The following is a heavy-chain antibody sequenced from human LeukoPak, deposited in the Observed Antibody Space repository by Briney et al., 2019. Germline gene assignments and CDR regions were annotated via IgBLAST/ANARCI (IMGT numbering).Heavy chain of an antibody. J-gene: IGHJ3*02. D-gene: IGHD1-1*01. V-gene: IGHV4-38-2*02. CDR1: GYSISSGYY. CDR3: ARGRFGNPLQLQPRRPFDM. Sequence: PSETLSLTCSVSGYSISSGYYWGWIRQPPGKRLEWVGSISSSGNTYYNPTLKSRVTISVDTSKSQVSLKLTSVTAADTAVFYCARGRFGNPLQLQPRRPFDMWGQGTVVTISS. CDR2: ISSSGNT.